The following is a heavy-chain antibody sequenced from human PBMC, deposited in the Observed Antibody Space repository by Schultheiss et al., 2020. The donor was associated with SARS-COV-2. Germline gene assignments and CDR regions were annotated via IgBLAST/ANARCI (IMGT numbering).Heavy chain of an antibody. CDR2: IHPDDSDT. V-gene: IGHV5-51*01. J-gene: IGHJ6*02. CDR1: GYSFTSYW. CDR3: ARHVRGGIEGMDV. Sequence: GESLKISCKGSGYSFTSYWIGWVRQMPGKGLEWMGIIHPDDSDTRYSPSFQGQVTISADKSISTAYVQWSSLKASDTAMYYCARHVRGGIEGMDVWGQGTTVTVSS. D-gene: IGHD3-16*01.